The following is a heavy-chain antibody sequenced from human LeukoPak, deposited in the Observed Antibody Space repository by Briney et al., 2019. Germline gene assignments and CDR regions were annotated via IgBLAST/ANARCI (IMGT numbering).Heavy chain of an antibody. Sequence: GGTLRLSCAASGITFSSYGMSWVRQAPGKGLEWVSSISSTGGTTYYADSVKGRFTISRDNSKNTLYLQMNSLRAEDTAIYYCAKNGDRGAYCTGGTCYPYFYYYMDVWGKGTTVTISS. J-gene: IGHJ6*03. CDR2: ISSTGGTT. CDR3: AKNGDRGAYCTGGTCYPYFYYYMDV. CDR1: GITFSSYG. D-gene: IGHD2-15*01. V-gene: IGHV3-23*01.